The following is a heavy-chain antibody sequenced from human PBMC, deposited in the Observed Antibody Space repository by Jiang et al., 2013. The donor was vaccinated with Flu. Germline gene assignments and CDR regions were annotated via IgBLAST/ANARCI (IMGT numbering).Heavy chain of an antibody. J-gene: IGHJ5*02. CDR1: GYSIASGYY. CDR3: ARDVKTGYYLRVSPGIDWFDP. V-gene: IGHV4-38-2*02. D-gene: IGHD3-9*01. Sequence: GPGLVKPSETLSLTCAVSGYSIASGYYWGWIRQPPGKGLEWIGSIYHTGSTYYNPSLKSRVTISVDTSKRQFSLKLSSVTAADTAVYYCARDVKTGYYLRVSPGIDWFDPGARDPGHSFL. CDR2: IYHTGST.